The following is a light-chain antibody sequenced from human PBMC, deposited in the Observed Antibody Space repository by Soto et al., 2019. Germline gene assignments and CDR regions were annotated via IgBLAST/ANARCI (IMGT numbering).Light chain of an antibody. CDR1: QSLLHSNGFQY. J-gene: IGKJ1*01. CDR3: MQPLEAPWT. Sequence: EIVMTQSPPSLSVTPGEPASISCRSSQSLLHSNGFQYLDWYLQKQGQSPQLLIYLGFNRAAGVPDRFSGSGSGTDFTLKISRVEAEDVGIYFCMQPLEAPWTFGQGTKVEIK. V-gene: IGKV2-28*01. CDR2: LGF.